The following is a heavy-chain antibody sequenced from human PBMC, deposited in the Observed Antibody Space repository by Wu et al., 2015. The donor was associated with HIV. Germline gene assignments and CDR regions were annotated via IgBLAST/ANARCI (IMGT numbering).Heavy chain of an antibody. V-gene: IGHV1-58*02. CDR3: ARSGYFLTGFYYYMDF. CDR2: IVVGSDNT. D-gene: IGHD5-18*01. J-gene: IGHJ6*03. CDR1: GFTFTSSA. Sequence: QMQLVQSGPEVKKPGTSVKFSCKASGFTFTSSAMQWVRQARGQRLEWIGWIVVGSDNTNYAQKFQERVTMTTDTSTSTAYMELRSLRSDDTAVYYCARSGYFLTGFYYYMDFWGKGTTVTVSS.